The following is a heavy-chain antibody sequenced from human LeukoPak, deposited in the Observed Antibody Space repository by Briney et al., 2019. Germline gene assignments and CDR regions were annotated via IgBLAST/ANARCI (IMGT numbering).Heavy chain of an antibody. Sequence: SSETLSLTCTVSGGSISSYYWSWIRQPAGKGLEWIGRIYTSGSTNYNPSLKSRVTMSVDTSKNQFSLKLSSVTAADTAVYYCAKDRKYSYGYYGMDVWGQGTTVTVSS. CDR3: AKDRKYSYGYYGMDV. D-gene: IGHD5-18*01. CDR2: IYTSGST. J-gene: IGHJ6*02. V-gene: IGHV4-4*07. CDR1: GGSISSYY.